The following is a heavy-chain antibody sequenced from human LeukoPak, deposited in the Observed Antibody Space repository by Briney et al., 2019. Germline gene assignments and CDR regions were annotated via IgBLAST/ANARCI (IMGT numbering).Heavy chain of an antibody. CDR3: ARDRGVENRALDY. Sequence: PSETLSLTCTVSGGSISSGGYYWSWIRQPPGKGLEWIGYIYHSGSTYYNPSLKSRVTISVDRSKNQFSLKLSSVTAADTAVYYCARDRGVENRALDYWGQGTLVTVSS. D-gene: IGHD3-10*01. CDR1: GGSISSGGYY. J-gene: IGHJ4*02. CDR2: IYHSGST. V-gene: IGHV4-30-2*01.